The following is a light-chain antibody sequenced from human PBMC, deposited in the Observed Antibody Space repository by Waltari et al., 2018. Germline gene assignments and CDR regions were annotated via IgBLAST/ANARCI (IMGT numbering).Light chain of an antibody. V-gene: IGLV2-14*01. CDR2: DVS. J-gene: IGLJ2*01. CDR1: SSDVGGYNY. CDR3: SSYTSSSTFVV. Sequence: QSALTQPASVSGSPGQSLPISCTGTSSDVGGYNYVSWYQQHPGKAPKLMIYDVSKRPSGVSNRFSGSKSGNTASLTISGLQAEDEADYYCSSYTSSSTFVVFGGGTKLTVL.